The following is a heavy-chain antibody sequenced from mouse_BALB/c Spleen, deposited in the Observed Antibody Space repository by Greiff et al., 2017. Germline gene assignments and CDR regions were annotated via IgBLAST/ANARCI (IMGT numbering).Heavy chain of an antibody. J-gene: IGHJ2*01. Sequence: EVQLVESGGGLVKPGGSLKFSCAASGFTFSSYAMSWVRQIPEKRLEWVASISSGGYTYYPDSVKGRFTISRDNARNILYLQMSSLRSEDTAMYYCARGDGGIDYWGQGTTLTVSS. CDR3: ARGDGGIDY. CDR1: GFTFSSYA. V-gene: IGHV5-6-5*01. CDR2: ISSGGYT.